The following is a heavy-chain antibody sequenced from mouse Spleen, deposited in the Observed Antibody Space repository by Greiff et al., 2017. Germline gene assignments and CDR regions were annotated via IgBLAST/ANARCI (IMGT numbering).Heavy chain of an antibody. CDR3: ARAYYGYRDYFDY. Sequence: EVKLMESGGGLVKPGGSLKLSCAASGFTFSSYAMSWVRQTPEKRLEWVATISSGGSYTYYPDSVKGRFTISRDNAKNTLYLQMSSLRSEDTAMYYCARAYYGYRDYFDYWGQGTTLTVSS. V-gene: IGHV5-9-1*01. D-gene: IGHD2-14*01. J-gene: IGHJ2*01. CDR1: GFTFSSYA. CDR2: ISSGGSYT.